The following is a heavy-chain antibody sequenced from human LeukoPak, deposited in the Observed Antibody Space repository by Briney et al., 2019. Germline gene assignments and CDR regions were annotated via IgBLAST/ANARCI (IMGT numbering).Heavy chain of an antibody. D-gene: IGHD6-13*01. CDR1: GFTFSSYS. V-gene: IGHV3-21*01. J-gene: IGHJ6*04. CDR2: ISSSSSYI. CDR3: ARCEGSSWDLTTYYYYGMDV. Sequence: GGSLRLACAAAGFTFSSYSMNWVRQAPGKGLEWVSSISSSSSYIYYADSVKGRFTISRDTAKNSLYLQMNSLRAEDTAVYYCARCEGSSWDLTTYYYYGMDVWGKGTTVTVSS.